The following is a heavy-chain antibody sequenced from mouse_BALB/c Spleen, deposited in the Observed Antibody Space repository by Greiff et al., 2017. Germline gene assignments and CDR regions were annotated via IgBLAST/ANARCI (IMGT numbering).Heavy chain of an antibody. CDR3: ARKGYYGYYAMDY. J-gene: IGHJ4*01. CDR2: INPSTGYT. Sequence: QVQLQQSGAELAKPGASVKMSCKASGYTFTSYWMHWVKQRPGQGLEWIGYINPSTGYTEYNQKFKDKATLTADKSSSTAYMQLISLTSEDSAVYYCARKGYYGYYAMDYWGQGTSVTVSA. D-gene: IGHD1-2*01. V-gene: IGHV1-7*01. CDR1: GYTFTSYW.